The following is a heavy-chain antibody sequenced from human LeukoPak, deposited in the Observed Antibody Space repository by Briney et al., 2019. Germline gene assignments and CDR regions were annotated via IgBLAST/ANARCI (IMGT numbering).Heavy chain of an antibody. J-gene: IGHJ6*03. CDR2: IYTSGST. Sequence: SETLSLTCAVYGGSFSGYYWSWIRQPAGKGLEWIGRIYTSGSTNHNPSLKSRVTISVDTSKNQFSLNLSSVTAADTALYYCAREVGAYYYYMDVWGKGTTVTISS. CDR1: GGSFSGYY. CDR3: AREVGAYYYYMDV. D-gene: IGHD1-26*01. V-gene: IGHV4-4*07.